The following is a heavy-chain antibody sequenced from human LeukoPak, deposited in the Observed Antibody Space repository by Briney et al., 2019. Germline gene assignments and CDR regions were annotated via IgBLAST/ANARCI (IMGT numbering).Heavy chain of an antibody. CDR3: ARRGYQLDYQSKFDY. D-gene: IGHD6-6*01. V-gene: IGHV4-39*01. J-gene: IGHJ4*02. Sequence: SETLSLTCTVSGGSISSNSYYWGWIRQPPGKGLEWIGSIYYSASTYYNPSLKSRVTISVDTSKNQFSLKLSSVTAADTAVYYCARRGYQLDYQSKFDYWGQGTLVTVSS. CDR1: GGSISSNSYY. CDR2: IYYSAST.